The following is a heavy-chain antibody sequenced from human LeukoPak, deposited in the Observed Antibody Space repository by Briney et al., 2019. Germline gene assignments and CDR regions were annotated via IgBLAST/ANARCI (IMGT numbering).Heavy chain of an antibody. V-gene: IGHV3-30*04. CDR1: GFTFSSYA. J-gene: IGHJ4*02. CDR2: ISYDGSNK. Sequence: PGGSLRLSCAASGFTFSSYAMHSVRQAPGKGLEWVAVISYDGSNKYYADSVKGRFTISRDNSKNTLYLQMNSLRAEDTAVYYCARAQEGYYDSSGYPDYWGQGTLVTVSS. D-gene: IGHD3-22*01. CDR3: ARAQEGYYDSSGYPDY.